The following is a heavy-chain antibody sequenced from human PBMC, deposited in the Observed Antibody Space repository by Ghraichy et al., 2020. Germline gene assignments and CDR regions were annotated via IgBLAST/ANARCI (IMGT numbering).Heavy chain of an antibody. D-gene: IGHD2-2*01. CDR1: GFTFSSYS. J-gene: IGHJ4*02. CDR2: ISSSSSYI. V-gene: IGHV3-21*01. CDR3: ARAGVPYSSTSCDFDY. Sequence: GGSLRLSCAASGFTFSSYSMNWVRQAPGKGLEWVSSISSSSSYIYYADSVKGRFTISRDNAKNSLYLQMNSLRAEDTAVYYCARAGVPYSSTSCDFDYWGQGTMVTVSS.